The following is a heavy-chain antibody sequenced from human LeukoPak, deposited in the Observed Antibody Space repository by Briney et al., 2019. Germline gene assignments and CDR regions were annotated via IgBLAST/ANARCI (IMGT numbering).Heavy chain of an antibody. V-gene: IGHV3-30-3*01. Sequence: GGSLRLSCAASGFTFSSYAMHWVRQAPGKGLEWVAVISYDGSNKYYADSVKGRFTIFRDNSKNTLYLQMNSLRAEDTAVYYCAREGRYYYDSSGYLLFDYWGQGTLVTVSS. CDR3: AREGRYYYDSSGYLLFDY. J-gene: IGHJ4*02. D-gene: IGHD3-22*01. CDR2: ISYDGSNK. CDR1: GFTFSSYA.